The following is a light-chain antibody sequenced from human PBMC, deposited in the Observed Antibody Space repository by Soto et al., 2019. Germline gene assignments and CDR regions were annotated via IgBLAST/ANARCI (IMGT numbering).Light chain of an antibody. CDR1: SSNIGAGYD. Sequence: QSVLTQPPSVSGAPGQRVTISCTGSSSNIGAGYDVHWYQQLPGTAPKLLIYGNSNRPSGVPDRFSGSKSGTSASLAITGLQAEDEADYYCQSYDSIRIYVFGTGTKLTVL. V-gene: IGLV1-40*01. CDR3: QSYDSIRIYV. CDR2: GNS. J-gene: IGLJ1*01.